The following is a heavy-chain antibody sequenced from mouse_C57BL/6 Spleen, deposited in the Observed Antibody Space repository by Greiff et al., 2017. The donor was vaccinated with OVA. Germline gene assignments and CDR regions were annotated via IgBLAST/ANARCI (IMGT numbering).Heavy chain of an antibody. CDR3: ARQGGYFYAMDY. CDR1: GFTFSSYT. D-gene: IGHD2-3*01. Sequence: EVMLVESGGGLVKPGGSLKLSCAASGFTFSSYTMSWVRQTPEKRLEWVATISGGGGNTYYPDSVKGRFTISRDNAKNTLYLQMSSLRSEDTALYYCARQGGYFYAMDYWGQGTSVTVSS. J-gene: IGHJ4*01. V-gene: IGHV5-9*01. CDR2: ISGGGGNT.